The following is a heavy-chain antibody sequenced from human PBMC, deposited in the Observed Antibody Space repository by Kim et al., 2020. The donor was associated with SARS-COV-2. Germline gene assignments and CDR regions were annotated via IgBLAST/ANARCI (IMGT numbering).Heavy chain of an antibody. J-gene: IGHJ3*02. Sequence: VTGQYTISRDRAKNTLYLQMNSLTAEDTALYYCARDSRGYTGIRLSFDIWGQGTMVTVSS. D-gene: IGHD1-26*01. V-gene: IGHV3-23*03. CDR3: ARDSRGYTGIRLSFDI.